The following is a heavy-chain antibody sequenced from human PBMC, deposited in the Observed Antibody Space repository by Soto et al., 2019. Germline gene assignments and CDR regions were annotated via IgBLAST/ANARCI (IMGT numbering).Heavy chain of an antibody. V-gene: IGHV3-23*01. Sequence: GGCLRLSCAASGFTFNNYAMSWVRQAPGKGLEWVSAISANGQGIYYADSVKGRFIISRDSSKNTVFLHMDSLTAEDTAVYYCAKDRNYPRDQFHNWGQGTLVTVSS. D-gene: IGHD1-7*01. CDR3: AKDRNYPRDQFHN. CDR1: GFTFNNYA. J-gene: IGHJ4*02. CDR2: ISANGQGI.